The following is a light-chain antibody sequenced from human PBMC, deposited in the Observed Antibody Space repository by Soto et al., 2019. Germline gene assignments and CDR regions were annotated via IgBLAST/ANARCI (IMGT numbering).Light chain of an antibody. CDR3: QQTSSAPFT. V-gene: IGKV1-39*01. J-gene: IGKJ3*01. Sequence: DIQMTQSPYSLSAAVGDRVTIACRASQNINTYLNWYQQKPGKAPKLLMFDAASLQSGGPSRFSGSESRTDFNLTITSLQTEDFATYYCQQTSSAPFTFGPGTKVDIK. CDR2: DAA. CDR1: QNINTY.